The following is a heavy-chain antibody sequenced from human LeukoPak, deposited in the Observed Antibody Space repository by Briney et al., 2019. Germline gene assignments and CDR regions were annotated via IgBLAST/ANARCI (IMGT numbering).Heavy chain of an antibody. V-gene: IGHV4-39*02. J-gene: IGHJ2*01. D-gene: IGHD4/OR15-4a*01. Sequence: SETLSLTCNVSGDSISSSSYYWRWIRVPPGKGLEWIGSIYYAGSTYYNPSLKSRVTLSVDTSTNHFSLNIKSVTAADTAMYYCARGRRIVVLPGRGYFDLWGRGTLVTVSS. CDR3: ARGRRIVVLPGRGYFDL. CDR2: IYYAGST. CDR1: GDSISSSSYY.